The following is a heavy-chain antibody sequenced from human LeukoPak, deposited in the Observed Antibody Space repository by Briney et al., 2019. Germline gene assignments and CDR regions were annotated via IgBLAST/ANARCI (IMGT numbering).Heavy chain of an antibody. D-gene: IGHD1-20*01. CDR3: ARDRRSITGTTGGFDY. Sequence: ASVKVSCKSSGYTFTDYFIHWVRQAPGQGLEWMGIINPSGGSTSYAQKFRGRVTMTRDTSTSTVYMELSSLRSEDTAVYYCARDRRSITGTTGGFDYWGQGTLVTVPS. CDR1: GYTFTDYF. CDR2: INPSGGST. J-gene: IGHJ4*02. V-gene: IGHV1-46*01.